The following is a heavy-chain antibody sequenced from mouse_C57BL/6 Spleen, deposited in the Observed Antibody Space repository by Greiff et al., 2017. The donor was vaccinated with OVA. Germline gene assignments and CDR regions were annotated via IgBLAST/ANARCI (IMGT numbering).Heavy chain of an antibody. CDR3: ADNWDWWYFDV. V-gene: IGHV6-3*01. CDR2: IRLKSDNYAT. D-gene: IGHD4-1*01. CDR1: GFTFSNYW. Sequence: DVKLVESGGGLVQPGGSMKLSCVASGFTFSNYWMNWVRQSPEKGLEWVAQIRLKSDNYATHYAESVKGRFTISRDDSKSSVYLQMNNLRAEDTGIYYCADNWDWWYFDVWGTGTTVTVSS. J-gene: IGHJ1*03.